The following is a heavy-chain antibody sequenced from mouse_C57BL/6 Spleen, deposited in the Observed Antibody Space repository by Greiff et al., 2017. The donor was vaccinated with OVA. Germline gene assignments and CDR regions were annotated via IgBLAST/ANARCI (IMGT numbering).Heavy chain of an antibody. V-gene: IGHV1-64*01. CDR1: GYTFTSYW. Sequence: VQLQQPGAELVKPGASVKLSCKASGYTFTSYWMHWVKQRPGQGLEWIGMIHPNSGSTNYNEKFKSKATLTVDKSSSTAYMQLSSLTSEDSAVYYCARLGYDYDFAYWGQGTLVTVSA. J-gene: IGHJ3*01. CDR3: ARLGYDYDFAY. CDR2: IHPNSGST. D-gene: IGHD2-4*01.